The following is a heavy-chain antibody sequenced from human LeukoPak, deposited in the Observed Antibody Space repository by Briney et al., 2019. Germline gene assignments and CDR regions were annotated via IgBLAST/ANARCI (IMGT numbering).Heavy chain of an antibody. D-gene: IGHD7-27*01. Sequence: KPSETLSLTCTVSGGSISGYYWSWIRQPPGKGLEWIGYIYYSGSTNYNPSLKSRVTISVDTSKNQFSLKLSSVTAADTAVYYCARGRLGIEPFDFDYWGQGTLVTVSS. V-gene: IGHV4-59*01. CDR3: ARGRLGIEPFDFDY. J-gene: IGHJ4*02. CDR2: IYYSGST. CDR1: GGSISGYY.